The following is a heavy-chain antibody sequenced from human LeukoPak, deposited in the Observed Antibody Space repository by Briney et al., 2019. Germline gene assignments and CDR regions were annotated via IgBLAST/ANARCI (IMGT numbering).Heavy chain of an antibody. CDR2: INPNSGGT. Sequence: GASVKVSCMPSRYTLTGYYMHWVRQAPGRGLEWMGWINPNSGGTNYAQKFQGRVTMTRDTPISTAYMELSRLRSDDTAVYYCVRVTSVAGRLGNYWGEGTLVTVSS. V-gene: IGHV1-2*02. CDR3: VRVTSVAGRLGNY. D-gene: IGHD6-19*01. CDR1: RYTLTGYY. J-gene: IGHJ4*02.